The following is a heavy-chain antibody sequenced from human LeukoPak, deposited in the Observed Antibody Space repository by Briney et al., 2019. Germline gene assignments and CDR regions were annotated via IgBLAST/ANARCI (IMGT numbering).Heavy chain of an antibody. V-gene: IGHV5-51*01. Sequence: PGDSDTRYSPSFQGQVTISADKSISTAYLQWSSLKASDTAVYYCARPSNYYGSPYYYGMDVWGQGTTVTVSS. CDR2: PGDSDT. J-gene: IGHJ6*02. D-gene: IGHD3-10*01. CDR3: ARPSNYYGSPYYYGMDV.